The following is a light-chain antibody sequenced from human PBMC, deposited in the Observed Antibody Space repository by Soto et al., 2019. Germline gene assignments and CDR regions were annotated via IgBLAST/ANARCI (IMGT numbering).Light chain of an antibody. V-gene: IGKV1-39*01. CDR2: AAS. CDR3: QQSYSMPRT. J-gene: IGKJ4*01. CDR1: QSISSY. Sequence: DIQMTQSPSTLSASVGDRVTITCRASQSISSYLNWYKQKPGKAPKLLSYAASSLQSGVPSRFSGSGSGTDFTVTISGLKPEDFATYYCQQSYSMPRTFGGGTKVDIK.